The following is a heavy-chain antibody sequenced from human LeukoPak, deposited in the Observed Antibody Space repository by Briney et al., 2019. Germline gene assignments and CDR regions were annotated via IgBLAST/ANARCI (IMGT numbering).Heavy chain of an antibody. D-gene: IGHD3-10*01. CDR1: GGTFSIYA. CDR2: IIPIFGTA. CDR3: AMVRGVIDEYYFDY. Sequence: ASVNVSCKASGGTFSIYAISWVRQAPGQGLEWMGGIIPIFGTANYAQKFQGRVTITADESTSTAYMELSSLRSEDTAVYYCAMVRGVIDEYYFDYWGQGTLVTVSS. J-gene: IGHJ4*02. V-gene: IGHV1-69*13.